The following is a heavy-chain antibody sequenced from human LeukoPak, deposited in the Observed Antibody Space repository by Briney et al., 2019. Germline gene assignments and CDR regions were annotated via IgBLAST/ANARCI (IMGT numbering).Heavy chain of an antibody. CDR1: GGSFSGYY. D-gene: IGHD3-22*01. V-gene: IGHV4-34*01. CDR2: INHSGGT. Sequence: SETLSLTCAVYGGSFSGYYWSWIRQPPGKGLEWIGEINHSGGTNYNPSLKSRVTISVDTSKNQFSLKLSSVTAADTAVYYCASQGLFDAAYWGQGTLVTVSS. J-gene: IGHJ4*02. CDR3: ASQGLFDAAY.